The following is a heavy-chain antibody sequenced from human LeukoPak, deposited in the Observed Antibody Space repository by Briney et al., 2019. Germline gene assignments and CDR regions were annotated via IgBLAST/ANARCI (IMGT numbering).Heavy chain of an antibody. CDR1: GGSISRYY. Sequence: SETLSLTCTVSGGSISRYYWSWIRQPPGKGLEWIGYIYYSGSTNYNPSLKSRVTISVDTSKNQFSLKLSSVTAADTAVYYCARVSSYYDSSGLTWGFDYWGQGTLVTVSS. D-gene: IGHD3-22*01. J-gene: IGHJ4*02. V-gene: IGHV4-59*01. CDR2: IYYSGST. CDR3: ARVSSYYDSSGLTWGFDY.